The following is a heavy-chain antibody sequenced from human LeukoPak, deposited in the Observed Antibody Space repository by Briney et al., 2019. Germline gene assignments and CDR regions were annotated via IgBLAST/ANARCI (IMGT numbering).Heavy chain of an antibody. CDR2: ISYDGSNK. CDR3: EVAVAAAIDY. V-gene: IGHV3-30-3*01. Sequence: PGRSLRLSCAASGFTFSSYAMHWVRQAPGKGLEWVAVISYDGSNKYYADSVKGRFTISRDNSKNTLYQQMNSLRAEDTAVYYCEVAVAAAIDYWGQGTLVTVSS. J-gene: IGHJ4*02. CDR1: GFTFSSYA. D-gene: IGHD6-19*01.